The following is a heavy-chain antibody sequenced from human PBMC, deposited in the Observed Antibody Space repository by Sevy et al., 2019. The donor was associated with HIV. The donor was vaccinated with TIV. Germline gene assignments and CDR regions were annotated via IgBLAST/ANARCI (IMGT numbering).Heavy chain of an antibody. V-gene: IGHV3-21*01. J-gene: IGHJ4*02. CDR1: GFTFSTYT. Sequence: GESLKISCAASGFTFSTYTMNWVRQAPGKGLEWVSSISSGSSYIYYADSVKGRFTISRDNAMNSLYLQMNSLRAEDTAIYYCASDGGCTSSSCLLYSDYWGQGTPVTVSS. CDR3: ASDGGCTSSSCLLYSDY. CDR2: ISSGSSYI. D-gene: IGHD2-2*01.